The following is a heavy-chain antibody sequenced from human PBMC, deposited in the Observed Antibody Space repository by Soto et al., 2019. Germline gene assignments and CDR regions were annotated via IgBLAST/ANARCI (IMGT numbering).Heavy chain of an antibody. CDR2: INTNGVNT. J-gene: IGHJ4*02. D-gene: IGHD6-19*01. V-gene: IGHV3-64*01. Sequence: EVQLVESGGGLVQPGGSLRLSCAASGFPFSGDSMFWVRQAPGKGLEYVSAINTNGVNTFYAKSVKSRLTISRDNSKNTMYLQMGSLRAEDMAVYYCARGRVEDSSGWATYFDYWGQGTLVTVSS. CDR3: ARGRVEDSSGWATYFDY. CDR1: GFPFSGDS.